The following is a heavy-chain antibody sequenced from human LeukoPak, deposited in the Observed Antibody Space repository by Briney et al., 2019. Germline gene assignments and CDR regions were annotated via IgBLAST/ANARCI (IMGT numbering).Heavy chain of an antibody. CDR2: ISSRSTTI. V-gene: IGHV3-48*02. J-gene: IGHJ3*02. Sequence: LAGGSLRLSCAASGFTVSSHSMNWVRQAPGKGLEWVSYISSRSTTIYYADSVKGRFTISRDNAKNSLYLQMSSLRDEDTAAYYCARDLPPRALGAFDIWGQGTVVTVSS. CDR3: ARDLPPRALGAFDI. D-gene: IGHD7-27*01. CDR1: GFTVSSHS.